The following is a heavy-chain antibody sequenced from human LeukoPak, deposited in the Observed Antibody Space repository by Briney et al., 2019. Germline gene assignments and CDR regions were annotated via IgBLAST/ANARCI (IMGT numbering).Heavy chain of an antibody. V-gene: IGHV3-23*01. J-gene: IGHJ5*02. Sequence: GGSLRLSRAASGFTFSSYGMSWVRQAPGEGLEWVSTISATGANTYYADSVKGRFTISRDNSKSTLYLQMNSLRVEDAAVYYCAKRRYDTSSLDWFDPWGQGTLVTVSS. CDR2: ISATGANT. CDR1: GFTFSSYG. D-gene: IGHD6-13*01. CDR3: AKRRYDTSSLDWFDP.